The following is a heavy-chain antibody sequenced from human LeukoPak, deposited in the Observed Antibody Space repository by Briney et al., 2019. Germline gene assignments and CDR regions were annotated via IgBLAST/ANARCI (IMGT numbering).Heavy chain of an antibody. CDR2: ISSGGRTI. J-gene: IGHJ3*02. D-gene: IGHD2-15*01. CDR3: ARPVVAATTPDTFDI. Sequence: PGGALRLSCAASGFTFSDYYMSWIRQAPGKGLGGVSYISSGGRTIYYADSVKGRFTMSRDNAKNSLYLQMNSLRAEDTAVYYCARPVVAATTPDTFDIWGQGTMVTVSS. CDR1: GFTFSDYY. V-gene: IGHV3-11*04.